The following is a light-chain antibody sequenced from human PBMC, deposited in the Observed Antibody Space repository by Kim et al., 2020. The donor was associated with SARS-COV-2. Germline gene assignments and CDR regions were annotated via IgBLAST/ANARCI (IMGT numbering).Light chain of an antibody. V-gene: IGLV1-44*01. J-gene: IGLJ3*02. CDR2: AND. CDR3: ATWDDSLNDWV. Sequence: QSVLTQPPSASGTPGQRVTISCSGGNSNIGANTVNWYQQFPGTAPKLLIYANDRRPSGVPDRFSVSQSGTSASLAISGLQSEDEADYYCATWDDSLNDWVFGGGTQLTVL. CDR1: NSNIGANT.